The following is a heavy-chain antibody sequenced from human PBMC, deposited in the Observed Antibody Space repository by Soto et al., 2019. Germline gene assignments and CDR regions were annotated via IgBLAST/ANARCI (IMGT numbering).Heavy chain of an antibody. CDR3: ARSKGSGYDKNSFDV. J-gene: IGHJ3*01. CDR2: INPKSGLT. D-gene: IGHD3-22*01. V-gene: IGHV1-2*02. CDR1: GYSFTDST. Sequence: ASVKVSCRASGYSFTDSTLIWVRQDPGPGLEYMGWINPKSGLTNCVRKFQGRVTMTTDTSISSAFMELTMLRSDDTAVYYCARSKGSGYDKNSFDVWGQGTMVTVSS.